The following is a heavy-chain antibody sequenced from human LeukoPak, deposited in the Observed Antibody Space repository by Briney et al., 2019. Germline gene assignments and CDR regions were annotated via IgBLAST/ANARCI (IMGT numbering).Heavy chain of an antibody. CDR3: ARRSRSGWYHWYFDL. Sequence: SETLSLTCTGSGVSISSYYWSWIRQPPGKGLEWIGYIYYSGSTNYNPSLKGRVTISVDTSKNQFSLKLSSVTAADTAVYYCARRSRSGWYHWYFDLWGRGTLVTVSS. CDR1: GVSISSYY. V-gene: IGHV4-59*08. CDR2: IYYSGST. J-gene: IGHJ2*01. D-gene: IGHD6-19*01.